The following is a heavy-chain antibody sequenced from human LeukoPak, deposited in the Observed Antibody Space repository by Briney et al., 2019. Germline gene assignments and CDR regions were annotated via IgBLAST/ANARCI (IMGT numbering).Heavy chain of an antibody. CDR1: GGSISSYY. D-gene: IGHD3-10*01. Sequence: SETLSLTCTVSGGSISSYYWSWIRQPAGKGLEWIGRIYTSGSTNYNPSLKSRVTMSVDTSKTQFSLTLSSVTAADTAVYYCARGTNYYGRFDYWGQGTLVTVSS. J-gene: IGHJ4*02. CDR2: IYTSGST. V-gene: IGHV4-4*07. CDR3: ARGTNYYGRFDY.